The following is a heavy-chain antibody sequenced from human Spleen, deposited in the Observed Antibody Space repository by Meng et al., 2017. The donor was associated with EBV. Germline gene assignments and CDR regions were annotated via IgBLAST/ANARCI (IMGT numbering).Heavy chain of an antibody. CDR2: IIPMFAST. V-gene: IGHV1-69*06. Sequence: QVQLFQSGAEVQPPGSSVKVSCEASGDTFNTYAIRWVRQAPGQGLEWMGGIIPMFASTNYAQKFQGRVTITADKSTSTAYMELSSLRSEDTAVYYCARDKYIADAEYYYYALDVWGLGTTVTVSS. J-gene: IGHJ6*02. CDR1: GDTFNTYA. CDR3: ARDKYIADAEYYYYALDV. D-gene: IGHD2-15*01.